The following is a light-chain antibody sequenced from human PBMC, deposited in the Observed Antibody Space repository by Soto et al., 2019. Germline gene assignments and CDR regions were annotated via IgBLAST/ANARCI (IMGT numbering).Light chain of an antibody. V-gene: IGKV2-28*01. CDR2: LGS. J-gene: IGKJ2*01. CDR1: QTLLHSNGYTY. Sequence: IALTQSPLSLSVTPGEPASISCRSSQTLLHSNGYTYLNWYLQKPGQSPQLLIYLGSNRASGVPDRFSGSGSGTGFTLKINRVQAEDVGVFYCMQGLRPMYTFGQGTKLEIK. CDR3: MQGLRPMYT.